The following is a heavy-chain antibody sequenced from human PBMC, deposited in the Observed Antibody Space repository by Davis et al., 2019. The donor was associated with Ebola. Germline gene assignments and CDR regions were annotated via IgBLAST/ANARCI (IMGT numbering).Heavy chain of an antibody. CDR1: GFTFSSYA. J-gene: IGHJ4*02. Sequence: GGSLRLSCAASGFTFSSYAMSWVRQAPGKGLEWVAVISYDGSNKYYADSVKGRFTISRDNSKNTLYLQMNSLRAEDTAVYYCAKGTTVKNWGQGTLVTVSS. D-gene: IGHD4-17*01. V-gene: IGHV3-30*18. CDR2: ISYDGSNK. CDR3: AKGTTVKN.